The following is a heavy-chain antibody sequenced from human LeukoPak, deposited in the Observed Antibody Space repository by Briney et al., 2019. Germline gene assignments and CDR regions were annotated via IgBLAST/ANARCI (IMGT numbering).Heavy chain of an antibody. Sequence: ASETLSLTCTVSGYSISSGYYWGWIRQPPGKGLEWIGSIYHSGSTYYNPSLKSRVTISVDTSKNQFSLKLSSVTAADTAVYYCARDDSSGYYDENWFDPWGQGTLVTVSS. CDR2: IYHSGST. D-gene: IGHD3-22*01. CDR3: ARDDSSGYYDENWFDP. V-gene: IGHV4-38-2*02. CDR1: GYSISSGYY. J-gene: IGHJ5*02.